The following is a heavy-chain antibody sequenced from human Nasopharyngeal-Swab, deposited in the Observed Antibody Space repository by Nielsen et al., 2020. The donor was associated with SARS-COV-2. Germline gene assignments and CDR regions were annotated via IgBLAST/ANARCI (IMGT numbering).Heavy chain of an antibody. Sequence: WIRPPPGKGLEWIGEINHSGSTNYNPSLKSRVTISVDTSKNQFSLKLSSVTAADTAVYYCARGTVYYYDSSGYYYYYYYGMDVWGQGTTVTVSS. CDR2: INHSGST. CDR3: ARGTVYYYDSSGYYYYYYYGMDV. J-gene: IGHJ6*02. D-gene: IGHD3-22*01. V-gene: IGHV4-34*01.